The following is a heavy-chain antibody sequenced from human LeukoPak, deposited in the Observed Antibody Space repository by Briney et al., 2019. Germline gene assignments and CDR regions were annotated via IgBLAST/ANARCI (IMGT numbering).Heavy chain of an antibody. V-gene: IGHV3-23*01. CDR1: GFTFSSYA. J-gene: IGHJ4*02. CDR3: AKTRPLDSSSWSHGDY. D-gene: IGHD6-13*01. CDR2: ISGSGDST. Sequence: GGSLRLSCAASGFTFSSYAMSWVRQAPGKGLEWVSSISGSGDSTYYGDSVKGRFTISRDNSKNTLYLQMNSLRAEDTAVYYCAKTRPLDSSSWSHGDYWGQGTLVTVSS.